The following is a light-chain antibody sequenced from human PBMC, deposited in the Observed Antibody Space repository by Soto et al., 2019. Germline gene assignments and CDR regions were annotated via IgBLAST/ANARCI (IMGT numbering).Light chain of an antibody. CDR3: QHYGSSLFT. J-gene: IGKJ3*01. Sequence: EIVLTQSPGTLSLSPGERATLSCRASQSVSSNYLAWYQQKPGQAPRLLIYGASSRAPGIPDRFSGSGSGTDFTLTISRLEPEDFAVYYCQHYGSSLFTFGPGTKVDIK. V-gene: IGKV3-20*01. CDR2: GAS. CDR1: QSVSSNY.